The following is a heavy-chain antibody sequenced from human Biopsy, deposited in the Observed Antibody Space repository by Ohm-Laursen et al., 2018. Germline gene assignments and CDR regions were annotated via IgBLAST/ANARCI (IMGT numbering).Heavy chain of an antibody. J-gene: IGHJ1*01. CDR2: INPNSGTT. Sequence: ATVKISCKTSGYTFTGYFLHWVRQVPGQGLEWMGWINPNSGTTKIAENFQGSVTMTRDTSTTTAYLDLTRLTSDDTAVYFCAKGQDLTAGAEYFQYWGQGALITVSS. D-gene: IGHD3-9*01. V-gene: IGHV1-2*04. CDR3: AKGQDLTAGAEYFQY. CDR1: GYTFTGYF.